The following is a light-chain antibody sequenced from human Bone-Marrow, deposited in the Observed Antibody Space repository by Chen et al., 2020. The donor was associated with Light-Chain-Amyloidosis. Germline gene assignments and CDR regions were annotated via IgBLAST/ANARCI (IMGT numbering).Light chain of an antibody. CDR3: QQYGSSSLFT. Sequence: ELVLTQSPGTLSLSPGERATLSCRASQSVISSYLAWYQQKPGQAPRILIYGASSRTTGIPDRFSGSGSGTSFTLTIRRLEPEDVAVYYCQQYGSSSLFTFGPGTKVGIK. V-gene: IGKV3-20*01. CDR2: GAS. J-gene: IGKJ3*01. CDR1: QSVISSY.